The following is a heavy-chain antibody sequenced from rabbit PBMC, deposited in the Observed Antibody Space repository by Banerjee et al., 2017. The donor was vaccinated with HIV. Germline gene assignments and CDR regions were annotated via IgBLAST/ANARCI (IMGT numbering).Heavy chain of an antibody. CDR2: IVTGSSGST. CDR3: ARDLAGVIGWNFNL. Sequence: QEQLVESGGGLVKPGASLTLTCTASGFSFSSTYFMCWVRQAPGKGLEWIGCIVTGSSGSTYYTSWAKGRFTISKTSSITVTLQMTSLTAADTATYFCARDLAGVIGWNFNLWGPGTLVTVS. D-gene: IGHD4-1*01. J-gene: IGHJ4*01. V-gene: IGHV1S45*01. CDR1: GFSFSSTYF.